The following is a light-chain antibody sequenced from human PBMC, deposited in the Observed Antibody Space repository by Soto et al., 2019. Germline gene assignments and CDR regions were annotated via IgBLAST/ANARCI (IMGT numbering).Light chain of an antibody. CDR1: QSVASTY. V-gene: IGKV3-20*01. J-gene: IGKJ3*01. CDR2: GAS. CDR3: QQYGSFTT. Sequence: EIVLTQSPGTLSLSPGERATLSCRASQSVASTYLAWYQHKPGQAPRLLIYGASNRATGIPDRVSGSGSGTDFTLTISRLDPEDFAVYYCQQYGSFTTFGPGTKVDIK.